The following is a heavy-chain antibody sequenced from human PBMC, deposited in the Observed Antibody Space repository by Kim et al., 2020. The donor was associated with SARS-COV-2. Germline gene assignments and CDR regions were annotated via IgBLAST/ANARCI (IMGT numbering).Heavy chain of an antibody. V-gene: IGHV3-33*06. Sequence: DSVNGRFTISRDNSKNTLYLQMNSLRAEDTAVYYCAKDRRERITWVALDYWGQGTLVTVSS. D-gene: IGHD1-20*01. CDR3: AKDRRERITWVALDY. J-gene: IGHJ4*02.